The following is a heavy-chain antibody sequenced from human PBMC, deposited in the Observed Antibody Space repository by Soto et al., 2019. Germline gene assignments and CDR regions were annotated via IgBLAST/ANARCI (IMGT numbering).Heavy chain of an antibody. CDR1: GCNFTSYW. D-gene: IGHD6-13*01. V-gene: IGHV5-51*01. J-gene: IGHJ6*02. CDR2: IYPGDSDT. CDR3: ARTAAAGKYYYGVDV. Sequence: GESQKISCKGSGCNFTSYWIGWVRQMPGKGLEWMGIIYPGDSDTRYSPSFQGQVTISADKSISTAYLQWSSLKASDTAMYYCARTAAAGKYYYGVDVWGQGTTVTVSS.